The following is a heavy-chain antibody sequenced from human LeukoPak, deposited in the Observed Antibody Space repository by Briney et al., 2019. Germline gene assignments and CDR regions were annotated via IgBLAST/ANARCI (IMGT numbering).Heavy chain of an antibody. CDR2: IYYSGST. V-gene: IGHV4-59*01. CDR3: ARQNGYGGKIDY. Sequence: SETLSLTCTVSGGSISSYYWSWIRQPPGKGLEWIGYIYYSGSTNYNSSLKSRVTISVDTSKNQFSLKLSSVAAADTAVYFCARQNGYGGKIDYWGQGTLVTVSS. D-gene: IGHD4-23*01. CDR1: GGSISSYY. J-gene: IGHJ4*02.